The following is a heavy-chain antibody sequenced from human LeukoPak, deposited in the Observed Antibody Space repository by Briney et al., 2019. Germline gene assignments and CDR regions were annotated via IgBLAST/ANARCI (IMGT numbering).Heavy chain of an antibody. CDR1: GFTVSSNY. D-gene: IGHD3-22*01. Sequence: GSLRLSCAASGFTVSSNYMSWVRQAPGKGLEWVSVIYSGGSTYYADSVKGRFTISRDNSKNTLYLQMNSLRAEDTAVYYCAKTYYYDSSGYSPHFDYWGQGTLVTVSS. V-gene: IGHV3-53*01. CDR3: AKTYYYDSSGYSPHFDY. CDR2: IYSGGST. J-gene: IGHJ4*02.